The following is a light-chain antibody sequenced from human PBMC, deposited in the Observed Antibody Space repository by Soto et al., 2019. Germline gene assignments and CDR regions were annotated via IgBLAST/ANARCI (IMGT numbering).Light chain of an antibody. CDR2: SNT. CDR1: SSNIGSNT. Sequence: QSVLTQPPSASGTPGQRVTISCSGSSSNIGSNTVNWYQQLPGTAPKLLIYSNTQRPSGVPDRFSGSKSGTSASLAISGLQSEDEADYYCAAWDDSLNGHVFGTGTQLTVL. V-gene: IGLV1-44*01. J-gene: IGLJ1*01. CDR3: AAWDDSLNGHV.